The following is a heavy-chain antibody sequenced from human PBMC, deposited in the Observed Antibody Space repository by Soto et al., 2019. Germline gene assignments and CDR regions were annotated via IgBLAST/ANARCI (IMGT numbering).Heavy chain of an antibody. CDR1: GGSLSSYY. CDR2: VNHSGST. D-gene: IGHD5-12*01. Sequence: ASGNLSPTCAVYGGSLSSYYWSWIRPFPGKGLEWIGEVNHSGSTNYNPSLKSRVTISVDTSKSHFSLKLTSITAADTAVYYCARGGGYDYLDYYYGMDVWGQGTTVTVSS. J-gene: IGHJ6*02. V-gene: IGHV4-34*01. CDR3: ARGGGYDYLDYYYGMDV.